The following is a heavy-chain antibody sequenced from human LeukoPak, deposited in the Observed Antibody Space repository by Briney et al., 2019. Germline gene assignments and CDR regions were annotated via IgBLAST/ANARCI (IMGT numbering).Heavy chain of an antibody. Sequence: SETLSLTCTVSGGSISSYYWSWIRQPAGKGLEWIGRIYTSGSTNYNPSLKSRVTMSVDTSKNQFSLKLSAVTAADTAVYYCARGADSSGYQLPFDYWGQGTLVTVSS. CDR2: IYTSGST. D-gene: IGHD3-22*01. V-gene: IGHV4-4*07. J-gene: IGHJ4*02. CDR3: ARGADSSGYQLPFDY. CDR1: GGSISSYY.